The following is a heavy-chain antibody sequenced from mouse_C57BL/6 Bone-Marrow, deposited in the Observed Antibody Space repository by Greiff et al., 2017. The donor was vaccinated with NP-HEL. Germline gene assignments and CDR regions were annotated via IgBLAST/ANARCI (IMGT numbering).Heavy chain of an antibody. CDR3: ARGNYGNYFDY. CDR2: IYPGDGDT. J-gene: IGHJ2*01. Sequence: QVQLQQSGPELVKPGASVKISCKASGYAFSSSWMNWVKQRPGKGLEWIGRIYPGDGDTNYIGKFKGTAQLTADKSSSTAYMQLSSLTSEDSAVYFCARGNYGNYFDYWGQGTTLTVSS. D-gene: IGHD2-1*01. CDR1: GYAFSSSW. V-gene: IGHV1-82*01.